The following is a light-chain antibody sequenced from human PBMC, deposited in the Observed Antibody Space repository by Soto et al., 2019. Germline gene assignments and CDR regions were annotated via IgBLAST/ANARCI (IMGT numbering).Light chain of an antibody. CDR2: GAS. CDR3: QQYNNWPRT. Sequence: EIVMTQSPATLSVSPGERATLSCRASQSVSSNLAWYPQKPGQAPRLLIYGASTRATGIPARFSGSGSGTEFTLTISSLQSEDFEVYYCQQYNNWPRTFGQGTKVEIK. J-gene: IGKJ1*01. CDR1: QSVSSN. V-gene: IGKV3-15*01.